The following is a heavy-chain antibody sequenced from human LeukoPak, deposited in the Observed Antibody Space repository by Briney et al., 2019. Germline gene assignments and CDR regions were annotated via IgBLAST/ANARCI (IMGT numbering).Heavy chain of an antibody. CDR3: AREATVTTDWYFDL. CDR1: GFTVSSNY. D-gene: IGHD4-17*01. CDR2: IYSGGST. V-gene: IGHV3-53*01. J-gene: IGHJ2*01. Sequence: GGSLRLSCAASGFTVSSNYMSWVRQAPGKGLEWASVIYSGGSTYYADSVKGRFTISRDNSKNTLYLQMNSLRAEDTAVYYCAREATVTTDWYFDLWGRGTLVTVSS.